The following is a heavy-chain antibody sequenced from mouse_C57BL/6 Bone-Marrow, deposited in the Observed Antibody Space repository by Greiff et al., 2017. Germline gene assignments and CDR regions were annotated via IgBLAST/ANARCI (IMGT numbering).Heavy chain of an antibody. J-gene: IGHJ3*01. CDR3: ARRDSSGYWFAY. D-gene: IGHD3-2*02. CDR1: GYTFTSYW. Sequence: QVQLQQPGAELVRPGSSVKLSCKASGYTFTSYWMHWVKQRPIQGLEWIGNIDPSDSETHYNQKFKDKATLTVDKSSSTAYMQRSSLTSEDSAVYYCARRDSSGYWFAYWGQGTLVTVSA. CDR2: IDPSDSET. V-gene: IGHV1-52*01.